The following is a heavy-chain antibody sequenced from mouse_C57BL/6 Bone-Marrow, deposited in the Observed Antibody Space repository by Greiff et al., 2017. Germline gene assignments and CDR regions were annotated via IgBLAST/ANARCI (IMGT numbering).Heavy chain of an antibody. J-gene: IGHJ3*01. CDR3: APYYYGTSSWFAY. V-gene: IGHV14-3*01. CDR1: GFNIKNTY. CDR2: IDPANGNT. D-gene: IGHD1-1*01. Sequence: EVKLQESVAELVRPGASVKLSCTASGFNIKNTYMHWVKQRPEQGLEWIGRIDPANGNTKYAPKFQGKATITADTSSNPAYLQLSSLTSEDTAIYYCAPYYYGTSSWFAYWGQGTLVTVSA.